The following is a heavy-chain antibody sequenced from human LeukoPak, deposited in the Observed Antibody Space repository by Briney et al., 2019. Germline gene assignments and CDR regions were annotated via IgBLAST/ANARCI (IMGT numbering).Heavy chain of an antibody. D-gene: IGHD4-17*01. CDR1: GGSISSYY. Sequence: PSKTLSLTCTVSGGSISSYYWSRIRQPAGRGLEWIGRIYTSGSTNYNPSLKSRVTMSVDTSKNQFSLKLSSVTAADTAVYYCARHTGDYGFDYWGQGTLVTVSS. J-gene: IGHJ4*02. CDR3: ARHTGDYGFDY. CDR2: IYTSGST. V-gene: IGHV4-4*07.